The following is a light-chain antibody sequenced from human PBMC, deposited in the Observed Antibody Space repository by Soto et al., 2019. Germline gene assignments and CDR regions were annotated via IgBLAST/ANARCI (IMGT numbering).Light chain of an antibody. V-gene: IGLV1-40*01. Sequence: QSVLTQPPSVSGAPGQRVTISCTGSSSNIGAGYDVHWYQQLPGTAPKLLIYGNGNRPSGVPDRFSGSKSGTSASLAITGLQAEDEADYSCQSYDSSLSGSEVFGTGTKLTVL. CDR1: SSNIGAGYD. CDR3: QSYDSSLSGSEV. CDR2: GNG. J-gene: IGLJ1*01.